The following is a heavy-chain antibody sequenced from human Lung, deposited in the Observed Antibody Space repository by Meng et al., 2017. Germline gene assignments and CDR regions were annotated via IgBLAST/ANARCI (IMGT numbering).Heavy chain of an antibody. V-gene: IGHV4-34*01. D-gene: IGHD4-11*01. Sequence: SETLSLTCVVSGGSFSDYYWSWIRQPPGKGLEWIGEINHSGSTNYNPSFESRATISVDTSQNNLSLKLSAVTAADSAVYYCARGPTTMAHDFDYWGQGTLVTVSS. CDR2: INHSGST. CDR1: GGSFSDYY. J-gene: IGHJ4*02. CDR3: ARGPTTMAHDFDY.